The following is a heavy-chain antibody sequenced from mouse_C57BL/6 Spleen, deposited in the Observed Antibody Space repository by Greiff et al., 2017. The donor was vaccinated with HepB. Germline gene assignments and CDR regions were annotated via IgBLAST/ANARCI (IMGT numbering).Heavy chain of an antibody. CDR1: GFTFSSYG. D-gene: IGHD2-3*01. Sequence: EVMLVESGGDLVKPGGSLKLSCAASGFTFSSYGMSWVRQTPDKRLEWVATISSGGSYTYYPDSVTGRFTISRDNSKNTLYLQMSSLKSEDTAMYYCASEGDGYYGFAYWGQGTLVTVSA. V-gene: IGHV5-6*01. J-gene: IGHJ3*01. CDR2: ISSGGSYT. CDR3: ASEGDGYYGFAY.